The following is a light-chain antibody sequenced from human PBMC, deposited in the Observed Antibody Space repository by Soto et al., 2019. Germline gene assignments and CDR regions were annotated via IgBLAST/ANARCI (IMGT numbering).Light chain of an antibody. V-gene: IGKV3-20*01. CDR2: GAS. J-gene: IGKJ1*01. Sequence: EIVLTQSPGTLSLSPGERATLSCRASQSVSSSYLAWYQQKPGQAPRLLIYGASSRATGSPDRFSGSGSGTDFTLTISRLVPEDFSVYYCQQYGSSPPWTFGQGTKVEIK. CDR3: QQYGSSPPWT. CDR1: QSVSSSY.